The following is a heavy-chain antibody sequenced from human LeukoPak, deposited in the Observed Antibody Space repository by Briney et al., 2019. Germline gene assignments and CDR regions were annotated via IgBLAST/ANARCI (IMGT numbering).Heavy chain of an antibody. CDR2: ISWNSGSI. V-gene: IGHV3-9*01. CDR3: AKGIDYSNYAFVDY. J-gene: IGHJ4*02. D-gene: IGHD4-11*01. CDR1: GFTFDDYA. Sequence: GGSLRLSCAASGFTFDDYAMHWVRQAPGKGLEWVSGISWNSGSIGYADSVKGRFTISRDNAKNSLYLQMNSLRAEDTALYYCAKGIDYSNYAFVDYWGQGTLVTVSS.